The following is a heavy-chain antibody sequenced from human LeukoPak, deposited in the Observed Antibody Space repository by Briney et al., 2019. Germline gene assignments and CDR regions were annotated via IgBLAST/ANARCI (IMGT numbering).Heavy chain of an antibody. CDR2: ISSSSSYI. D-gene: IGHD4-17*01. J-gene: IGHJ3*02. CDR1: GFTFSSYS. CDR3: ARDREHDYGDLDAFDI. V-gene: IGHV3-21*01. Sequence: GGSLRLSCAASGFTFSSYSMNWVRQAPGKGLEWVSSISSSSSYIYYADSVKGRFTISRDNAKNSLYLQMNGLRAEDTAVYYCARDREHDYGDLDAFDIWGQGTMVTVSS.